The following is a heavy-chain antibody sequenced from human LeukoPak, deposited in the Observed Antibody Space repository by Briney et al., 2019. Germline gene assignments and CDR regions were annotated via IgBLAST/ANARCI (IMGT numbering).Heavy chain of an antibody. D-gene: IGHD1-26*01. Sequence: SETLSLTCAVYGGSFSGYYWSWIRQPPGKGLEWIGEINHSGSTNYNPSLKSRVTISVDTSKNQFSLKLSSVTAADTAVYYCARGMGKYYFDYWGQGTLVTVSS. CDR3: ARGMGKYYFDY. J-gene: IGHJ4*02. CDR1: GGSFSGYY. CDR2: INHSGST. V-gene: IGHV4-34*01.